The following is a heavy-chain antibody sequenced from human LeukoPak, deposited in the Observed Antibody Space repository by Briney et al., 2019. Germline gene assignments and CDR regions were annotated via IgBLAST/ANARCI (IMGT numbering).Heavy chain of an antibody. CDR3: ARRNWNSGYYLDL. D-gene: IGHD3-22*01. V-gene: IGHV5-51*01. CDR1: GYTFINYY. J-gene: IGHJ4*02. CDR2: IYPGDSDA. Sequence: GESLRISCKGSGYTFINYYIGWVRQMPGKGLEWMGIIYPGDSDARYSPAFQGQVTISADKSISTAYLQLVNLKPSDTAIYYCARRNWNSGYYLDLWGQGTPVTISS.